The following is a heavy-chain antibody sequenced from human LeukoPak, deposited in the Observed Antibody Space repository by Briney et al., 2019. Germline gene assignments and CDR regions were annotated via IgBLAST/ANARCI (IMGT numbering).Heavy chain of an antibody. V-gene: IGHV3-21*01. Sequence: PGGSLRLSCAASGVTFSNYIMNWVRQAPGKGLEWVSSIGTTGNYIYYSDSVKGRFTISRDNAKNSLYLQMNSLRAEDTAVYYCARDQDAFDIWGQGTMVTVSS. J-gene: IGHJ3*02. CDR2: IGTTGNYI. CDR3: ARDQDAFDI. CDR1: GVTFSNYI.